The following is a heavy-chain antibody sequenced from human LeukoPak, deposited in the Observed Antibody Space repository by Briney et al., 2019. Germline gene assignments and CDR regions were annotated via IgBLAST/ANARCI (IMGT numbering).Heavy chain of an antibody. CDR2: IYTSGGT. CDR1: GGSISSYY. D-gene: IGHD3-3*01. CDR3: ARGYYDFWCGPPLRARLNAFDI. V-gene: IGHV4-4*07. J-gene: IGHJ3*02. Sequence: SETLSLTCTVSGGSISSYYWSWIRQPAGKGLEWIGRIYTSGGTNYNPSLKSPVTMSVDTSKNQFSLKLSSVTAADTAVYYCARGYYDFWCGPPLRARLNAFDIWGQGTMVTVSS.